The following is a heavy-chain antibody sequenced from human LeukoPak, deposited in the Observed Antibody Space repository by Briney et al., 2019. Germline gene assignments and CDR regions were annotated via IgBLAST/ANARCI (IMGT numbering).Heavy chain of an antibody. CDR3: ARGGAARLHFQN. D-gene: IGHD6-6*01. J-gene: IGHJ1*01. V-gene: IGHV4-59*01. CDR1: GGSISTYY. CDR2: IYHSGSI. Sequence: PSETLSLTCTVSGGSISTYYWNWIRQPPGKGLEWIGYIYHSGSINYNPSLQSRVTLSVDTSKNQFSLNLNSVTAADTAVYYCARGGAARLHFQNWGQGTLVTVSS.